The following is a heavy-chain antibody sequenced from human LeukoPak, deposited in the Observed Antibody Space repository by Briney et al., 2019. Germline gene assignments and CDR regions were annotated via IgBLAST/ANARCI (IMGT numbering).Heavy chain of an antibody. CDR1: GFTFSSYE. CDR3: AELGITMIGGV. CDR2: IISSGRTI. Sequence: GGSLRLSCSASGFTFSSYEMNWVRQAPGKGLEWVSYIISSGRTIYYADSVKGRFTISRDNAKNSLYLQMNSLRAADTAVYYCAELGITMIGGVWGKGTTVTISS. D-gene: IGHD3-10*02. V-gene: IGHV3-48*03. J-gene: IGHJ6*04.